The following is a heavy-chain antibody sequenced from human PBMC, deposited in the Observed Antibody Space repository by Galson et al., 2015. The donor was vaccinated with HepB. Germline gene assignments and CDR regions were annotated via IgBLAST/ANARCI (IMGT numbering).Heavy chain of an antibody. V-gene: IGHV3-53*04. CDR2: IYGGGST. Sequence: SLRLSCAASGFTVSSNYMSWVRQAPGKGLEWVSVIYGGGSTYYADSVKGRFTISRHNSKNTLYLQMNSLRAEDTAVYYCARASGGEQWLVKNVGFDYWGQGTLVTVSS. CDR3: ARASGGEQWLVKNVGFDY. J-gene: IGHJ4*02. CDR1: GFTVSSNY. D-gene: IGHD6-19*01.